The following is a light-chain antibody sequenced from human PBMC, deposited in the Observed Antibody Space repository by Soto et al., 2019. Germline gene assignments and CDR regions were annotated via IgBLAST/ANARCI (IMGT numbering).Light chain of an antibody. Sequence: DIQMTQSPSSVSASVGDRVTITCRASQGINNWLAWYQRKPGKAPNLLVFAATSLQSGVPLRFSGSGSGTDFTLTISSLQPEDSATYYCQQGNSFPLTFGGGTKVEIK. CDR2: AAT. V-gene: IGKV1-12*01. CDR3: QQGNSFPLT. CDR1: QGINNW. J-gene: IGKJ4*01.